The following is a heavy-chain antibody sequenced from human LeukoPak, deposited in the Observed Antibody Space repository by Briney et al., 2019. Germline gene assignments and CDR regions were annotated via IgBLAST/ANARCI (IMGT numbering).Heavy chain of an antibody. Sequence: GASVKVSCKASGGTFSSYAISWVRQAPGPGLEWMGRIIPIFGTANYAQKFQGRGTITTDESTSTAYMELSSLRSEDTAVYCGARAREMGTSSDYYYYYMDVWGRGTTVTVSS. CDR2: IIPIFGTA. D-gene: IGHD5-24*01. CDR1: GGTFSSYA. J-gene: IGHJ6*03. V-gene: IGHV1-69*05. CDR3: ARAREMGTSSDYYYYYMDV.